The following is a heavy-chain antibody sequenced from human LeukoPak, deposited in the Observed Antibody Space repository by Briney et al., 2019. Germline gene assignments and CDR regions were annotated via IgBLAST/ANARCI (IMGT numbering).Heavy chain of an antibody. Sequence: GGSLRLSCVASGFTFSSYGIHWVRQAPGKGLEWVAFRRYDGSNKYYADSVKGRFTISRDNSKNTVYLQMNRLRVEDTALYYCAKNQNDYGDQDAFDIWGQGTMVTVSS. CDR2: RRYDGSNK. V-gene: IGHV3-30*02. CDR3: AKNQNDYGDQDAFDI. D-gene: IGHD4-17*01. CDR1: GFTFSSYG. J-gene: IGHJ3*02.